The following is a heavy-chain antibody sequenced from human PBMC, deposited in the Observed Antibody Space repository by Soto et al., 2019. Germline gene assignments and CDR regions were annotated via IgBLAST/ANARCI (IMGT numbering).Heavy chain of an antibody. D-gene: IGHD3-10*01. CDR2: IYYSGST. CDR1: GGSISSGYYY. Sequence: PSETLSLTCTVSGGSISSGYYYWSWIRQPPGKGLEWIGCIYYSGSTYYNPSLKSRVTISVDTSKNQFSLKLSSVTAADTAVYYCARAQGSGFLVSWGQGTLVTVSS. CDR3: ARAQGSGFLVS. V-gene: IGHV4-30-4*01. J-gene: IGHJ4*02.